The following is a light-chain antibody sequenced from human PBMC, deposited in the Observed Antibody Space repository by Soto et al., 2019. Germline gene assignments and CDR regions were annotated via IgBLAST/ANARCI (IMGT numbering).Light chain of an antibody. V-gene: IGLV2-18*02. Sequence: QSVLTQPPSVSGAPRQSVTISCTGTSSDVGSYNRVSWYQQPPGTAPKLMIYEVSNRPSGVPDRFSGSKSGNTASLTISGLQAEDEADYYCSSYTRSSTYVFGSGTKVTVL. J-gene: IGLJ1*01. CDR3: SSYTRSSTYV. CDR1: SSDVGSYNR. CDR2: EVS.